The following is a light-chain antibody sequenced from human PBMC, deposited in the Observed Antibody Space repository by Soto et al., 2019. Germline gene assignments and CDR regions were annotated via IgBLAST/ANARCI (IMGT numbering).Light chain of an antibody. CDR1: SSDVGSYNL. Sequence: QSVLTQPASVSGSPGQSITISCTGTSSDVGSYNLVSWYQQHPGKAPKLMIYQVSKRPSGVSNRFSGSKSGNTAFLTISGLQAEDEADYYCCSYAGSSTFYVFGTGTRSPS. CDR3: CSYAGSSTFYV. CDR2: QVS. J-gene: IGLJ1*01. V-gene: IGLV2-23*02.